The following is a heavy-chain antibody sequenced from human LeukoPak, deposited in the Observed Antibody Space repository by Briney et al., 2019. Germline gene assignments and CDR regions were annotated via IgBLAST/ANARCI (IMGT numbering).Heavy chain of an antibody. CDR3: ATYDNWAAGDV. J-gene: IGHJ6*02. CDR1: GFTFSDYW. CDR2: IKKDGSEE. Sequence: GGSLRLSCAGAGFTFSDYWMSWVRQAPGKGPEWVANIKKDGSEEHYVDSVKGRFTVSRDNAKNSLFLQMNSLRVEDTAVYYCATYDNWAAGDVWGQGTTVSVSS. D-gene: IGHD3-22*01. V-gene: IGHV3-7*01.